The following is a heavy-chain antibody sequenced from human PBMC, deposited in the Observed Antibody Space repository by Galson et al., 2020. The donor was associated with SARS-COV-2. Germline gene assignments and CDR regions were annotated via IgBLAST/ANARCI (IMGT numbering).Heavy chain of an antibody. D-gene: IGHD6-13*01. CDR2: IGTAGDT. J-gene: IGHJ6*03. CDR3: ARNPGIAAAGNYYYYYMDV. CDR1: GFTFSSYD. V-gene: IGHV3-13*01. Sequence: GGSLRLSCAASGFTFSSYDMHWVLQATGKGLEWVSAIGTAGDTYYPGSVKGRFTISRENAKNSLYLQMNSLRAGDTAMYYCARNPGIAAAGNYYYYYMDVWGKGNTVTVSS.